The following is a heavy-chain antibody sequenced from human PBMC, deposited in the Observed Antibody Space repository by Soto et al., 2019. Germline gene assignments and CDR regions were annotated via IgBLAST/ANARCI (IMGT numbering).Heavy chain of an antibody. D-gene: IGHD2-21*01. J-gene: IGHJ4*02. CDR2: IKKETDGGTT. V-gene: IGHV3-15*01. CDR1: GFTSNNAW. CDR3: TTVFLWSYYFDN. Sequence: GGSLRLSCVGSGFTSNNAWMSWVRQAPGKGLEWVGRIKKETDGGTTDYAASVKGRFSISRDDSKNTVFLQMNGLRTEDTAVYYCTTVFLWSYYFDNWGPGTLVTVSS.